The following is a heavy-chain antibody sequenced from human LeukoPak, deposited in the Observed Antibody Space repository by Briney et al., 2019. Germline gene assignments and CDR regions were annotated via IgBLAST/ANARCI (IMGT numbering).Heavy chain of an antibody. CDR3: ASPPVVPAASDFDY. V-gene: IGHV3-30*02. CDR1: GFTFSSYG. J-gene: IGHJ4*02. Sequence: GGSLRLSCAASGFTFSSYGMHWVRQALGKGLEWVAFIRYDGSNKYYADSVKGRFTISRDNSKNTLYLQMNSLRAEDTAVYYCASPPVVPAASDFDYWGQGTLVTVSS. D-gene: IGHD2-2*01. CDR2: IRYDGSNK.